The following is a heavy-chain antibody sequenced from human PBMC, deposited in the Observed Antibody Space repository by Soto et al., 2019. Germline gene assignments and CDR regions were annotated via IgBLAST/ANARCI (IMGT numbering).Heavy chain of an antibody. CDR1: GGSISSSSYY. Sequence: PSETLSLTCTVSGGSISSSSYYWGWIRQPPGKGLEWIGSIYYSGSTYYNPSLKSRVTISVDTSKNQFSLKLSSVTAADTAVYYCARLNSIAVAGRLDYWGQGTLVTVSS. J-gene: IGHJ4*02. CDR2: IYYSGST. D-gene: IGHD6-19*01. CDR3: ARLNSIAVAGRLDY. V-gene: IGHV4-39*01.